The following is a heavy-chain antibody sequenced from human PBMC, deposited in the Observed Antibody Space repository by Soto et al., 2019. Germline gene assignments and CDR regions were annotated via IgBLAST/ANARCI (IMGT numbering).Heavy chain of an antibody. V-gene: IGHV4-30-2*01. CDR1: GGSISSGGYS. CDR3: ARGYNSGWSDYFDS. D-gene: IGHD6-19*01. J-gene: IGHJ4*02. CDR2: IYHSGST. Sequence: PSETLSLTCAVSGGSISSGGYSWSWIRQPPGKGLEWIGYIYHSGSTYSNPSLKSRVAISVDTSKNQFSLKMNSVTTADTAVYYCARGYNSGWSDYFDSWGQGTLVTVSS.